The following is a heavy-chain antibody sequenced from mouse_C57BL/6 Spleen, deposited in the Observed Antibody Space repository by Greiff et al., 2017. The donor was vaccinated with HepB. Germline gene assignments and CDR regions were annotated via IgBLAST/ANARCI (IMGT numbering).Heavy chain of an antibody. D-gene: IGHD2-3*01. CDR2: IDPSDSYT. CDR3: ARRGWLLRDWYFDV. V-gene: IGHV1-69*01. Sequence: VQLQQSGAELVMPGASVKLSCKASGYTFTSYWMHWVKQRPGQGLEWIGEIDPSDSYTNSNQKFKGKSTLTVDKSSSTAYMQLSSLTSEDSAVYYCARRGWLLRDWYFDVWGTGTTVTVSS. J-gene: IGHJ1*03. CDR1: GYTFTSYW.